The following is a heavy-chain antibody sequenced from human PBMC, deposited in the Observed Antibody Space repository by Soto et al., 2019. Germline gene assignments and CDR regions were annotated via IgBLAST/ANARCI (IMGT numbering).Heavy chain of an antibody. J-gene: IGHJ4*02. CDR2: ISAYNGNT. Sequence: ASVKVSCKASGYTFTSYGISWVRQAPGQGLEWMGWISAYNGNTNYAQKLQGRVTMTTDTSTSTAYMELRSLRSDDTAVYYCARDGMGYYDSSGYYYPFDYWGQGTLVTVSS. CDR1: GYTFTSYG. CDR3: ARDGMGYYDSSGYYYPFDY. D-gene: IGHD3-22*01. V-gene: IGHV1-18*01.